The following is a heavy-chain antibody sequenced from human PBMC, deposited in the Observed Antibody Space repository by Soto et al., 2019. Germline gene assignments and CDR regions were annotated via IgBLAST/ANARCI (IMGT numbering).Heavy chain of an antibody. CDR2: FRSKAYGGTT. D-gene: IGHD6-13*01. Sequence: PGGSLRLSCTASGFTFGDYAMSWFRQAPGKGLGWGGFFRSKAYGGTTEYAASVKGRFTISRDDSKSIAYLQMNSLKTEDTAVYYCTRGGDSSSWPQLYYYYYYMDVWGKGTTVTVSS. CDR3: TRGGDSSSWPQLYYYYYYMDV. V-gene: IGHV3-49*03. J-gene: IGHJ6*03. CDR1: GFTFGDYA.